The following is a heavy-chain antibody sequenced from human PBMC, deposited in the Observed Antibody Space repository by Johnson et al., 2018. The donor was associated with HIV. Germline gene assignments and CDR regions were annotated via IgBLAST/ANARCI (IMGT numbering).Heavy chain of an antibody. CDR2: IKQDVSEK. CDR1: RFTFSNYW. D-gene: IGHD3-22*01. J-gene: IGHJ3*02. Sequence: VQLVESGGGVVQPGRSLRLSCAASRFTFSNYWMSWVRQAPGKGLEWVSNIKQDVSEKYYVDSVKGRFTISRDTAKNSLYLQMNSLRAEDTDVYYCARDAKYYYDSSGYYYEHDAFDIWGQGTMVTVSS. CDR3: ARDAKYYYDSSGYYYEHDAFDI. V-gene: IGHV3-7*05.